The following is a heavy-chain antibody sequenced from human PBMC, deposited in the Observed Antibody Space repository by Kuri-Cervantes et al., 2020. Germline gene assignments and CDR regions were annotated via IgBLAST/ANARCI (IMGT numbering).Heavy chain of an antibody. CDR1: GFTFSSYA. CDR2: ISYDGSNK. Sequence: GGSLRLSCAASGFTFSSYAMHWVRQAPGKGLEWVAVISYDGSNKYYADSVKGRFTISRDNSKNTLYLQMNSLRAEDTALYYCAKGRRYYDFWSGYLDYWYFDLWGRGTLVTVSS. J-gene: IGHJ2*01. D-gene: IGHD3-3*01. V-gene: IGHV3-30*01. CDR3: AKGRRYYDFWSGYLDYWYFDL.